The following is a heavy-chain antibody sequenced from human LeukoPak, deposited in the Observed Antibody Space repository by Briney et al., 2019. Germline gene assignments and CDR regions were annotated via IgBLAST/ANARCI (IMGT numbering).Heavy chain of an antibody. D-gene: IGHD3-9*01. CDR1: GGSISTNY. J-gene: IGHJ4*02. V-gene: IGHV4-59*08. CDR2: IYYSGST. CDR3: ARHSRLAAPSYFDY. Sequence: SETLSLTCTVSGGSISTNYWSWMRQPPGQGLEWIAYIYYSGSTNYNPSLKSRVTISVDTSKNQLSLELSSVTAADTAVYYCARHSRLAAPSYFDYWGQGTLVTVSS.